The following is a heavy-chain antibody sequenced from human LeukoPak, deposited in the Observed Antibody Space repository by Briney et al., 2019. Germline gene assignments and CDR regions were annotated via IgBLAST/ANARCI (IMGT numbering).Heavy chain of an antibody. D-gene: IGHD2-21*02. J-gene: IGHJ4*02. CDR2: IYSGGST. V-gene: IGHV3-53*01. CDR1: GFTVSRYY. CDR3: AGGDSVVTAAY. Sequence: GGSLRLSCAASGFTVSRYYISWVRQAPGKGLEWVSVIYSGGSTYYADSVKGRFTISRDNSKNTLYLQMNSLRAEDTAVYYCAGGDSVVTAAYWGQGTLVTVSS.